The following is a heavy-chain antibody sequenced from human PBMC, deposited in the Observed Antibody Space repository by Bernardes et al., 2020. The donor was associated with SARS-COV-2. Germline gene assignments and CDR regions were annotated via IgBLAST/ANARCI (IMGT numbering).Heavy chain of an antibody. J-gene: IGHJ6*02. CDR1: GFTFSSYA. V-gene: IGHV3-23*01. CDR3: AKGELELHNAYYYYGMDV. CDR2: ISGSGGST. D-gene: IGHD1-7*01. Sequence: GGSLRLSCAASGFTFSSYAMSWVRQAPGKGLEWVSAISGSGGSTYYADSVKGRFTISRDNSKNTLYLQMNSLRAEDTAVYYCAKGELELHNAYYYYGMDVWGQGTTVTVSS.